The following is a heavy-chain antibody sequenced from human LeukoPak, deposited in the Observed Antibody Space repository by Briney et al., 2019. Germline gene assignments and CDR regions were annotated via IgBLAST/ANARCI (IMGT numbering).Heavy chain of an antibody. J-gene: IGHJ4*02. D-gene: IGHD6-13*01. Sequence: SETLSLTCTVSGGSISSSSYYWSWIRQPAGKGLEWIGRIYTSGSTNYNPSLKSRVTMSVDTSKNQFSLKLSSVTAADTAVYYCARGSSWHYFDYWGQGTLVTVSS. V-gene: IGHV4-61*02. CDR1: GGSISSSSYY. CDR2: IYTSGST. CDR3: ARGSSWHYFDY.